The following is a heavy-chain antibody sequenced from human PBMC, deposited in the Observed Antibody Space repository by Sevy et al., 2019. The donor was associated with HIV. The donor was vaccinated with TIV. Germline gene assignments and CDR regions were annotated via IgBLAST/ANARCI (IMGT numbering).Heavy chain of an antibody. J-gene: IGHJ4*02. CDR2: IHYTGTT. Sequence: SETLSLTCVVSGYSISSGYWWDWFRRPPGKGLEWSGAIHYTGTTQYTPSLNRRVTVSAHTSKNQFSLRLSSMTAADTAVYYCASHDWGREDYWGQGTLVTVSS. V-gene: IGHV4-38-2*01. D-gene: IGHD7-27*01. CDR1: GYSISSGYW. CDR3: ASHDWGREDY.